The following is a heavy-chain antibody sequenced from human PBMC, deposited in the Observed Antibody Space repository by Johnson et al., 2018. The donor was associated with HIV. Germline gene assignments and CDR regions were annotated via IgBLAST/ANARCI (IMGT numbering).Heavy chain of an antibody. Sequence: GGLVQPGGSLRLSCEASGFTFSNYWMTWVRQAPGKGLEWVANIKQDGSEKYYVDSVKGRFTISRDNVKNSMYLQIDNLRAEDTAVYYCARDGVYSSPWDALDIWGHGTMVTVSS. CDR2: IKQDGSEK. CDR1: GFTFSNYW. J-gene: IGHJ3*02. D-gene: IGHD6-13*01. V-gene: IGHV3-7*03. CDR3: ARDGVYSSPWDALDI.